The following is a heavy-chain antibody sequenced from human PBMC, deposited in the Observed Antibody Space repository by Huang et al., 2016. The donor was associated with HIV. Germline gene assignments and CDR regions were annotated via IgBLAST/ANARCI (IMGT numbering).Heavy chain of an antibody. J-gene: IGHJ3*02. CDR1: GYRFTNYW. CDR2: IDPGDADT. CDR3: ARRKTVAGAIRDAFDI. Sequence: EVQLVQSGAEVKKPGASLTIYCTGSGYRFTNYWIGWVRQMPEKGLGWMRIIDPGDADTRYSPSFQGQVTISADKSISTAYLHWSSLKASDTAMYYCARRKTVAGAIRDAFDIWGQGTMVTVSS. V-gene: IGHV5-51*01. D-gene: IGHD6-19*01.